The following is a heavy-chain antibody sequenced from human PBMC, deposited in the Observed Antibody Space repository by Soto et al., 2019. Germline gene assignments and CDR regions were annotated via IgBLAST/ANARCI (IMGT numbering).Heavy chain of an antibody. CDR2: ISYDGSNR. D-gene: IGHD4-17*01. J-gene: IGHJ5*02. V-gene: IGHV3-30-3*01. CDR1: GFTFSSYA. Sequence: QVQLVESGGGVVQPGRSLRLSCAASGFTFSSYAMHWVRQAPGKGLEWVAVISYDGSNRYYADSVKGRFTISRDNSKNTLYLQMSSLRAEDTAVYYCARNCLDYGDYPYNWFDPWGQGTLVTVSS. CDR3: ARNCLDYGDYPYNWFDP.